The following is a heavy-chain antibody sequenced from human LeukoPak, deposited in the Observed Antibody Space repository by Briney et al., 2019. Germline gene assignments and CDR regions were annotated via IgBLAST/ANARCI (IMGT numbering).Heavy chain of an antibody. J-gene: IGHJ6*03. CDR3: ARGAMVRGLFLVKTPIYDYHDMDI. Sequence: SVKVSCKASGGTFNKHAISWVRQAPGQGLEWMGGVIPLFGTAHYPQNFQDRVTITADEPTGTVYMELTSLKSDDTAVYYCARGAMVRGLFLVKTPIYDYHDMDIWGKGTTVTVSS. CDR1: GGTFNKHA. CDR2: VIPLFGTA. D-gene: IGHD3-10*01. V-gene: IGHV1-69*01.